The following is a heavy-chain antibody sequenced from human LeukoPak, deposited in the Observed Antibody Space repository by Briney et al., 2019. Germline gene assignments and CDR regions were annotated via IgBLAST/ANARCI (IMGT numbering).Heavy chain of an antibody. CDR1: GFTFSSYA. J-gene: IGHJ4*02. Sequence: GGSLRLSCAASGFTFSSYAMHWVRQAPGKGLEWVAVISYDGSNKYYADSVRGRFAISRDNSKNTLYLQINSLRAEDTAVYYCARALPGYSYGIDYWGQGTLVTVSS. CDR3: ARALPGYSYGIDY. V-gene: IGHV3-30*09. CDR2: ISYDGSNK. D-gene: IGHD5-18*01.